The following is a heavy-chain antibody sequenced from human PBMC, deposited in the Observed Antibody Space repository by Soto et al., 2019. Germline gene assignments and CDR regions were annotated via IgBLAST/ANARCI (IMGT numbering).Heavy chain of an antibody. CDR3: ARESGTCDSSGSDAFDI. CDR1: GGTFSSYI. Sequence: QVQLVQSGAEVKKPGSSVTVSCKASGGTFSSYIINWVRQAPGQGLEWMGRIIPIVAIANYAQKFQGRVTITADKSTSTAYMELSSLRSEDTAVYYCARESGTCDSSGSDAFDIWGQGIMVTVSS. J-gene: IGHJ3*02. D-gene: IGHD3-22*01. CDR2: IIPIVAIA. V-gene: IGHV1-69*08.